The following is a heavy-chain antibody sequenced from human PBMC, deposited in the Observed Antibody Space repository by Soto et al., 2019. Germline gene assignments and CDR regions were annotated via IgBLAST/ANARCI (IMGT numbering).Heavy chain of an antibody. CDR3: ARDRGRDYVDY. V-gene: IGHV3-23*01. CDR1: GFPFSIYA. J-gene: IGHJ4*02. CDR2: ISGSGGST. Sequence: GRSMRRSCAASGFPFSIYAMTLVRQSPGKGLEWASAISGSGGSTYYADSVKGRFTISRDNSKNTLYLQMNSLREEDTAVYYCARDRGRDYVDYWGQGKLVAVSS.